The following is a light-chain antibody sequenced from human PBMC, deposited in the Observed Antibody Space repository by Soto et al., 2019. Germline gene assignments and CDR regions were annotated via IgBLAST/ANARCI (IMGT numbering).Light chain of an antibody. J-gene: IGLJ1*01. CDR3: NSYATGNTRV. CDR1: SSDIRDYDY. Sequence: QSVLTQPASVSGSPGQSVTISCTGSSSDIRDYDYVSWYQQHPGKAPKVLISEVSNRPSGVSNRFSGSKSGNTASLTISGLQAEDEADYYCNSYATGNTRVFGTGTKVTVL. V-gene: IGLV2-14*01. CDR2: EVS.